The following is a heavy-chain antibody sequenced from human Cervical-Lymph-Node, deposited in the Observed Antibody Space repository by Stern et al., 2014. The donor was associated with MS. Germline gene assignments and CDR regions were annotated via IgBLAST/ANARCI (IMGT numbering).Heavy chain of an antibody. CDR2: ISAYTGHT. D-gene: IGHD6-13*01. J-gene: IGHJ4*02. CDR3: ARDGASSRSYVDY. CDR1: GFTFDNFG. V-gene: IGHV1-18*01. Sequence: QVQLVQSGAEVKKPGASVKISCKASGFTFDNFGFSWVRQAPGQGLEWMGWISAYTGHTEYAQKFQARVTMTTDTSTSTAYMELRAMRSDDSALYYCARDGASSRSYVDYWGQGPLVAVSS.